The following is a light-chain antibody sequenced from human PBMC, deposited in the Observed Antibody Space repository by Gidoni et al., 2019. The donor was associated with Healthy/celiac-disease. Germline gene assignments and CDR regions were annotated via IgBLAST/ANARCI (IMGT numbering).Light chain of an antibody. CDR2: LGS. CDR1: QSLLHSNGYNY. J-gene: IGKJ3*01. CDR3: MQALQTPRFT. V-gene: IGKV2-28*01. Sequence: DMVMTQSPLSLPVTPGEPASISCRSSQSLLHSNGYNYLDWYLQKPGQSPQLLIYLGSNRASGVPDRFSGSGSGTDFTLKISRVEAEDVGVYYCMQALQTPRFTFGPGTKVEIK.